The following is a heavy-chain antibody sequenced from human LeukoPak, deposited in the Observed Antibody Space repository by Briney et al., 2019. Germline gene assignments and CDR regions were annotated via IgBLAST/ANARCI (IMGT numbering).Heavy chain of an antibody. Sequence: QPGGSLRLSCAASGFTFSSYWMHWVRQAPGKGLVWVSRINSDGSSTTYADSVKGRFTISRDNAKNTLYLQMNSLRVEDTAVYYCVSEDDRDGDMFWGQGTLATVSS. CDR3: VSEDDRDGDMF. V-gene: IGHV3-74*01. CDR2: INSDGSST. D-gene: IGHD4-17*01. J-gene: IGHJ4*02. CDR1: GFTFSSYW.